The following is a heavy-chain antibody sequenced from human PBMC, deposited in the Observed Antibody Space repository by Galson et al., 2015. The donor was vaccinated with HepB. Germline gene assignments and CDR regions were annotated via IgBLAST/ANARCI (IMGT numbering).Heavy chain of an antibody. J-gene: IGHJ4*02. CDR3: AKDLYGDYGGFDY. CDR1: GFTFSSYG. Sequence: SLRLSCAASGFTFSSYGMHWVRQAPGKGLEWVAVISYDGSNKYYADSVKGRFTISRDNSKNTLYLQMNSLRAEDTAVYYCAKDLYGDYGGFDYWGQGTLVTVSS. CDR2: ISYDGSNK. D-gene: IGHD4-17*01. V-gene: IGHV3-30*18.